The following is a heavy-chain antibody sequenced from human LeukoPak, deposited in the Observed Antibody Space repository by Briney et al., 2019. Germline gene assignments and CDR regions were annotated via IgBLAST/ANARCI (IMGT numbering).Heavy chain of an antibody. CDR1: GFTFSSRW. D-gene: IGHD6-19*01. V-gene: IGHV3-74*01. J-gene: IGHJ4*02. CDR3: HPLGYTSN. Sequence: GGSLRLSCAVSEFTSGFTFSSRWMHWVRQAPGKGLVWVSLVKTDGSTNYADSVKGRFTVSRDNAKNTLYLQMNNLRVEDTALYFCHPLGYTSNWGQGTLVTVSS. CDR2: VKTDGST.